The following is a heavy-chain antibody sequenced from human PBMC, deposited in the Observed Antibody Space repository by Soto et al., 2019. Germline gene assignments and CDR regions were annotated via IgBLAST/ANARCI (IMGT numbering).Heavy chain of an antibody. Sequence: GGSLRLSCAASGFTFSSYAMSWVRQAPGKGLEWVSAISGSGGSTYYADSVKGRFTISRDNSKNTPYLQMNSLRAEDTAVYYCAKGGGYCSSTSCYYYYYMDVWGKGTTVTVSS. D-gene: IGHD2-2*01. CDR2: ISGSGGST. CDR1: GFTFSSYA. V-gene: IGHV3-23*01. CDR3: AKGGGYCSSTSCYYYYYMDV. J-gene: IGHJ6*03.